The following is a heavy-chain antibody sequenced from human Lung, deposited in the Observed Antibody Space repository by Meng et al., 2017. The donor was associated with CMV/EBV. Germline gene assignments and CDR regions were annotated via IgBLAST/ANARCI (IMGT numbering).Heavy chain of an antibody. CDR1: GGSFSGYY. J-gene: IGHJ6*02. D-gene: IGHD2-2*02. V-gene: IGHV4-34*01. Sequence: LXXAVHGGSFSGYYWSWIRQPPGKGLEWIGEINHSGSTNYTPSLKSRVTISVDTSKNQFSLKLSSVTAADTAVYYCARELGYCSSTSCYTYYYYGMDVWGQGXTVTVSS. CDR3: ARELGYCSSTSCYTYYYYGMDV. CDR2: INHSGST.